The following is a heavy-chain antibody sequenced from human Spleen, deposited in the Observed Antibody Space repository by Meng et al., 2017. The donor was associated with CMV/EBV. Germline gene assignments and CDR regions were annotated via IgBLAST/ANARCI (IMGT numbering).Heavy chain of an antibody. D-gene: IGHD6-19*01. CDR3: ARAAKEQWLPNFDF. CDR2: INPNNGAT. J-gene: IGHJ4*02. V-gene: IGHV1-2*02. CDR1: GYTFTSYY. Sequence: ASVKVSCKASGYTFTSYYLHWVRQAPGQGLEWMGWINPNNGATTYAENLQGRVTLTSDTSITSAYLSLSSLTSDDTAVYYCARAAKEQWLPNFDFWGLGTLVTVSS.